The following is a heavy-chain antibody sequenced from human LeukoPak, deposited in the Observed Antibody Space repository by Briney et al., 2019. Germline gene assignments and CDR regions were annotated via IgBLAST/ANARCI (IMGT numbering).Heavy chain of an antibody. Sequence: ASVKVSCKASGYTFTSYDINWVRQATGQGLEWMGWMNPNSGNTGYAQKFQGRVTMTRNTSISTVYMELSSLRSEDTAVYYCARAGGYYYDSSGYYDWGQGTLVTVSS. CDR2: MNPNSGNT. CDR3: ARAGGYYYDSSGYYD. CDR1: GYTFTSYD. J-gene: IGHJ4*02. V-gene: IGHV1-8*01. D-gene: IGHD3-22*01.